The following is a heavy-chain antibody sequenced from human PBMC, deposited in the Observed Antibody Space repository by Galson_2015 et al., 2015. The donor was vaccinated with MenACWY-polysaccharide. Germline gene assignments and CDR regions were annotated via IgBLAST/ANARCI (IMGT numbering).Heavy chain of an antibody. J-gene: IGHJ5*02. CDR2: MSYSGFS. Sequence: EPLSLSCSVSGGSISCSKWFWIRPSAERGLGWIGYMSYSGFSNYNPSLRSRATILVDTSKKQISLKLTSVAAADTAVYYCAGLAAASPFGWFDPWGQGMLVTVSA. V-gene: IGHV4-59*12. CDR1: GGSISCSK. CDR3: AGLAAASPFGWFDP. D-gene: IGHD6-25*01.